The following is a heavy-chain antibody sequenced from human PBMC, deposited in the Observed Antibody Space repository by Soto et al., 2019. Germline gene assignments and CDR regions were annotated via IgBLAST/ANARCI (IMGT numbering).Heavy chain of an antibody. CDR2: IYHAGSV. CDR3: ARTFDYYLMAV. Sequence: SETLSLTCAVSGYSIASGYYWAWIRQSPGKGLEWIGSIYHAGSVYYNPSLNSRVAVSLDTSKNHFSLKLTSVTAADTAVYYCARTFDYYLMAVCGQGTTVIVSS. V-gene: IGHV4-38-2*01. CDR1: GYSIASGYY. J-gene: IGHJ6*02.